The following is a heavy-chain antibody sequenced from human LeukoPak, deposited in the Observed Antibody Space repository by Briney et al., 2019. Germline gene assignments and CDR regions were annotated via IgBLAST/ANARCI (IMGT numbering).Heavy chain of an antibody. CDR2: ISGSGGST. D-gene: IGHD3-22*01. Sequence: GGSLRLACAVSGITLSNYGMSWVRQAPGKGLEWVAGISGSGGSTNYADSVKGRFTISRDNAKNSLYLQMNSLRAEDTAVYYCAREGYYYDSSGFYWGQGTLVTVSS. V-gene: IGHV3-23*01. CDR3: AREGYYYDSSGFY. J-gene: IGHJ4*02. CDR1: GITLSNYG.